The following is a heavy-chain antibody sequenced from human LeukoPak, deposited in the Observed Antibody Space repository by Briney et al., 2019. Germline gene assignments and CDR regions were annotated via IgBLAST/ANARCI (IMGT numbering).Heavy chain of an antibody. D-gene: IGHD3-3*01. Sequence: GASVKVSCKASGGTFSSYAISWVRQAPGQGLEWMGRIIPIFGTANYAQKFQGRVTITTDESTSTAYMELSSLRSEDTAVYYCARDFADDFWTMYNWFDPWGQGTLVTASS. CDR2: IIPIFGTA. CDR1: GGTFSSYA. V-gene: IGHV1-69*05. J-gene: IGHJ5*02. CDR3: ARDFADDFWTMYNWFDP.